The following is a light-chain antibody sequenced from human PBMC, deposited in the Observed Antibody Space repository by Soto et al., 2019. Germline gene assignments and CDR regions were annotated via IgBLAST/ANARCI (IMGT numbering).Light chain of an antibody. Sequence: QSALTQPASVSGSPGQSITISCTGTSSDIGAYEYVSWYQQHPGKAPKLIIYEVSHRPSGVSNRFSGSKSGNTASLTISGLQAEDEADFYCASYTTSSTLWVFGGGTKVTVL. CDR1: SSDIGAYEY. CDR3: ASYTTSSTLWV. J-gene: IGLJ3*02. V-gene: IGLV2-14*01. CDR2: EVS.